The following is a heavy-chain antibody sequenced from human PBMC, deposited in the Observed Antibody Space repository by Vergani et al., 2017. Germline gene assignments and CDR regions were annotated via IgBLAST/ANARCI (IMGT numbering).Heavy chain of an antibody. CDR1: GGTFSSYA. D-gene: IGHD3-16*01. Sequence: QVQLVQSGAEVKKPGSSVKVSCKASGGTFSSYAISWVRQAPGQGLEWMGRIIPILGTANYAQKFQGRVTITADESTSTAYMELSSRRSEDTAVYYCAGCYDYVWGSWEGVRYFDYWGQGTLVTVSS. V-gene: IGHV1-69*11. CDR2: IIPILGTA. J-gene: IGHJ4*02. CDR3: AGCYDYVWGSWEGVRYFDY.